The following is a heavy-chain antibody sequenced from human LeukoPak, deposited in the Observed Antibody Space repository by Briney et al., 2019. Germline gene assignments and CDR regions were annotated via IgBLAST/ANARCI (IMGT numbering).Heavy chain of an antibody. J-gene: IGHJ4*02. Sequence: GRSLRLSCAASGFIFNSYGMHWVRQTPGKGLEWVSSISSSSSYIYYADSVKGRFTISRDNAKNSLYLQMNSLRAEDTAVYYCARGALWELLYFDYWGQGTLVTVSS. CDR2: ISSSSSYI. CDR3: ARGALWELLYFDY. CDR1: GFIFNSYG. V-gene: IGHV3-21*01. D-gene: IGHD1-26*01.